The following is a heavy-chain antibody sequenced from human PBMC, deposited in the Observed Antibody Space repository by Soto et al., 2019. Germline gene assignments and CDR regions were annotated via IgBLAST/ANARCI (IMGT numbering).Heavy chain of an antibody. Sequence: GGSLRLSCVASGLPFNTYAMSWVRQAPGKGLEWVSTFSATVGATYYADSVKGRFTISRDNSKNTLYLQMNSLRAEDTALYYCAKDESSVWTMGNWSNLLGQGTLVNGST. CDR2: FSATVGAT. CDR1: GLPFNTYA. D-gene: IGHD6-19*01. V-gene: IGHV3-23*01. CDR3: AKDESSVWTMGNWSNL. J-gene: IGHJ5*02.